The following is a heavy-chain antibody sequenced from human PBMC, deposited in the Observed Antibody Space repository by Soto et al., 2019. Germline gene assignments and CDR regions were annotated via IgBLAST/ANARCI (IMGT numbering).Heavy chain of an antibody. Sequence: SETLSLTYTVSGGSISSYYWSWIRQPPGKGLEWIGYIYYSGSTNYNPSLKSRVTISVDTSKNQFSLKLSSVTAADTAVYYCARGTGVRRAFDIWGQGTMVTVSS. D-gene: IGHD2-8*01. CDR2: IYYSGST. CDR3: ARGTGVRRAFDI. V-gene: IGHV4-59*01. J-gene: IGHJ3*02. CDR1: GGSISSYY.